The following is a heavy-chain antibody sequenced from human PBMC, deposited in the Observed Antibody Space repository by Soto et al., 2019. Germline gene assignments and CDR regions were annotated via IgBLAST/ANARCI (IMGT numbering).Heavy chain of an antibody. D-gene: IGHD6-19*01. CDR3: AKTANGWFSAFDI. CDR1: GFTFSSYA. V-gene: IGHV3-23*01. Sequence: EVQLLESGGGLVQPGGSLRLSCAASGFTFSSYAMSWVRQAPGKGLEWVSAISGSGGTTYYADSVKGRFTFSRDNSKNTLYLQMNSLRAEDTAVYYCAKTANGWFSAFDIWGQRTMVTVSS. CDR2: ISGSGGTT. J-gene: IGHJ3*02.